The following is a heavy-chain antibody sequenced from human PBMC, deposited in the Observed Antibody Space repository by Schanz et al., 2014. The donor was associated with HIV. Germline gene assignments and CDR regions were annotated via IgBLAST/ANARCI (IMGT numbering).Heavy chain of an antibody. V-gene: IGHV1-69*06. Sequence: QVQLVQSGAEVKKPGSSVKVSCKASGGTFSSSAISWVRQAPGQGLEWMGGIIPIFDTTNYAQKFQGRVTITADKATSTVYMDLSSLRSKDTAVYYCARTYTGDWSTGADWGQGTLVTVSS. CDR3: ARTYTGDWSTGAD. CDR1: GGTFSSSA. CDR2: IIPIFDTT. D-gene: IGHD2-21*02. J-gene: IGHJ4*02.